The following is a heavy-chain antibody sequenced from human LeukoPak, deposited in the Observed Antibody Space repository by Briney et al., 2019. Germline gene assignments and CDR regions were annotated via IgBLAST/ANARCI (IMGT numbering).Heavy chain of an antibody. J-gene: IGHJ4*02. Sequence: HPRGSLRLSCAASGFTFSSYAMSWVRQAPGKGLEWVSAISGSGGSTYYADSVKGRFTISRDNSKNTLYLQMNSLRAEDTAVYYCAGYCSSTSCYSWGQGTLVTVSS. CDR3: AGYCSSTSCYS. CDR1: GFTFSSYA. CDR2: ISGSGGST. V-gene: IGHV3-23*01. D-gene: IGHD2-2*02.